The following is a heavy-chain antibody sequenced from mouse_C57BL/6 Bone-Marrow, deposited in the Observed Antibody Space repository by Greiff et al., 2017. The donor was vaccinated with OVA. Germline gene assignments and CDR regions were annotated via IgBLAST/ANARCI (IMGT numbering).Heavy chain of an antibody. CDR1: GYTFTDYY. Sequence: VQLQQSGPELVKPGASVKISCKASGYTFTDYYMNWVKQSHGKSLEWIGDINPNNGGTSYNQKFKGKATLTVDKSSSTAYMELRSLTSEDSAVYYWARQLRLRDYWGQGTTLTVSS. D-gene: IGHD3-2*02. J-gene: IGHJ2*01. V-gene: IGHV1-26*01. CDR2: INPNNGGT. CDR3: ARQLRLRDY.